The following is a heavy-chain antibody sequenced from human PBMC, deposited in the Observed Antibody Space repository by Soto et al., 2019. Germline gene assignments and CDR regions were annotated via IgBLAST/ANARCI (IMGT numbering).Heavy chain of an antibody. D-gene: IGHD6-19*01. J-gene: IGHJ4*02. V-gene: IGHV3-21*04. CDR2: ISSTTNYI. CDR1: GFTFTRYS. Sequence: GGSLRLSCAASGFTFTRYSMNWVRQAPGKGLEWVSSISSTTNYIYYAVSVKGRFTISRDNSKNTLYLQMNTLRAEDTALYYCAKGGWLDDWGQGTLVTVSS. CDR3: AKGGWLDD.